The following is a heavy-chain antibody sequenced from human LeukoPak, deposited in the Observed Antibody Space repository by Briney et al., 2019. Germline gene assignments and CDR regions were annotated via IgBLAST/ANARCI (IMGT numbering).Heavy chain of an antibody. D-gene: IGHD3-10*01. CDR3: ARDIYGSGSYFSSYYYGMDV. CDR2: ISYDGSNK. CDR1: GFTFSSYA. J-gene: IGHJ6*04. V-gene: IGHV3-30*04. Sequence: PGRSLRLSCAASGFTFSSYAMHWVRQAPGKGLEWVAVISYDGSNKYYADSVKGRFTISRDNSKNTLYLQMNSLRAEDTAVYYCARDIYGSGSYFSSYYYGMDVWGKGTTVTASS.